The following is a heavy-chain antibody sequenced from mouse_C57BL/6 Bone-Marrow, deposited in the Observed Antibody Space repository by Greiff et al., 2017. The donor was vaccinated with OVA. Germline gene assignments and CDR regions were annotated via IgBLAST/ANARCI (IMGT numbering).Heavy chain of an antibody. CDR2: INPYNGGT. J-gene: IGHJ2*01. CDR3: AREDYYSDY. D-gene: IGHD2-4*01. V-gene: IGHV1-19*01. Sequence: EVQLQQSGPVLVKPGASVKMSCKASGYTFTDYYMNWVKQSHGKSLEWIGVINPYNGGTSYNQKFKGKATLTVDKSSSTAYMELSSLTSEDSAVYYCAREDYYSDYWGQGTTLTVSS. CDR1: GYTFTDYY.